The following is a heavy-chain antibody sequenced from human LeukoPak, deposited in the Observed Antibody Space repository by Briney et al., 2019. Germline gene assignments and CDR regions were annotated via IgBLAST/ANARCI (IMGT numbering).Heavy chain of an antibody. CDR3: ARDLGYYGMDV. Sequence: GGSLRLSCAASGFAVSSNYMSWVRQAPGKGLEWVSVIYSGGSTYYADSVKGRFTISRDNSKNTLYLQMNSLRAEDTAVYYCARDLGYYGMDVWGQGTTVTVSS. D-gene: IGHD7-27*01. J-gene: IGHJ6*02. V-gene: IGHV3-53*01. CDR2: IYSGGST. CDR1: GFAVSSNY.